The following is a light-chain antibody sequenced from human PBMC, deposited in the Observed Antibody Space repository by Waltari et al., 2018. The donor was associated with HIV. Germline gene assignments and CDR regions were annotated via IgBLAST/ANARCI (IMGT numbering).Light chain of an antibody. CDR3: QSYDISLTGLWV. CDR1: ASNIGAGFY. CDR2: GDT. J-gene: IGLJ3*02. Sequence: TPPPSVSGSPGQSVSISRSGNASNIGAGFYVPWYRPSPRTAPKLVIYGDTVRPSGVTDRFSGSSSLNSVSLDISGLRAEDAGDYYCQSYDISLTGLWVFGGGTKLTVL. V-gene: IGLV1-40*01.